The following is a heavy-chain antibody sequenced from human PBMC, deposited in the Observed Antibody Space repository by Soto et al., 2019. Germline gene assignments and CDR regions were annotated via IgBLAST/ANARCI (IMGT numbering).Heavy chain of an antibody. CDR1: GYTFTSYG. V-gene: IGHV1-18*01. D-gene: IGHD3-10*01. CDR3: ARETLTGFGSGSKDFDY. CDR2: ISAYNGNT. Sequence: ASVKVSCKASGYTFTSYGISWVRQAPGQGLEWMGWISAYNGNTNYAQKLQGRVTMTTDTSTSTAYMELRSLRSDDTAVYYCARETLTGFGSGSKDFDYWGQGTLVTSPQ. J-gene: IGHJ4*02.